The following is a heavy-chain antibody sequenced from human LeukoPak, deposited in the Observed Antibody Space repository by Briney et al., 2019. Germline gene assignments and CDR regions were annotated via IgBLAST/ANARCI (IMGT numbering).Heavy chain of an antibody. CDR3: ARGPHYYGSWSEDEPLDY. CDR2: ISSSGSTI. Sequence: VGSLRLSCAASVFTFSSYEMNWVRQAPGKGLEWVSYISSSGSTIYYADSVKGRFTISRDNAKNSLYLQMNSLRAEDTAVYYCARGPHYYGSWSEDEPLDYWGQGTLVTVSS. CDR1: VFTFSSYE. V-gene: IGHV3-48*03. J-gene: IGHJ4*02. D-gene: IGHD3-10*01.